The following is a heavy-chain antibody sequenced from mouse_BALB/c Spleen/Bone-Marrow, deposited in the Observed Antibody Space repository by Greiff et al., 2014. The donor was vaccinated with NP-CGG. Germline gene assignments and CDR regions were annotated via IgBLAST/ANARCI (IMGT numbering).Heavy chain of an antibody. D-gene: IGHD2-2*01. CDR2: IYPGNSDT. CDR3: TNGYDYYAMDY. CDR1: GYSFTSYW. Sequence: VHVKQSGTVLARPGASVKMSCRASGYSFTSYWMHWAKQRPGQGLEWIGAIYPGNSDTSYNQKFKGKAKLTAATSASTAYMERSRLTNEDSAVYYCTNGYDYYAMDYWGQGTSVTVSS. J-gene: IGHJ4*01. V-gene: IGHV1-5*01.